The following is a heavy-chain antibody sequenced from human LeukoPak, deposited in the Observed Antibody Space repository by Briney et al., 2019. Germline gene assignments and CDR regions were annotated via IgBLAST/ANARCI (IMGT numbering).Heavy chain of an antibody. CDR2: IIPIFGTA. V-gene: IGHV1-69*06. Sequence: SVNDSCKASGGTFSNYAISWVRQPAGQGREWMGGIIPIFGTANYAQKFQGRVTITADKSTNTAYMELSSLRSEDTAVYYCARAFGWLLQDYYYYGMDVWGKGTTVTVSS. CDR1: GGTFSNYA. CDR3: ARAFGWLLQDYYYYGMDV. D-gene: IGHD3-22*01. J-gene: IGHJ6*04.